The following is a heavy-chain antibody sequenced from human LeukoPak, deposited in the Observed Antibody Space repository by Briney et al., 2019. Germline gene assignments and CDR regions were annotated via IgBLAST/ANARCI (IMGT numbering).Heavy chain of an antibody. Sequence: SVKVSCKASGGTFSSYAISWVRQAPGQGLEWMGRIIPIFGTANYAQKFQGRVTITTDESTSTAYMELSSLRSEDTAVYYCARDYCSSTSCYPVDDYWGQGILVTVSS. CDR2: IIPIFGTA. J-gene: IGHJ4*02. CDR3: ARDYCSSTSCYPVDDY. CDR1: GGTFSSYA. V-gene: IGHV1-69*05. D-gene: IGHD2-2*01.